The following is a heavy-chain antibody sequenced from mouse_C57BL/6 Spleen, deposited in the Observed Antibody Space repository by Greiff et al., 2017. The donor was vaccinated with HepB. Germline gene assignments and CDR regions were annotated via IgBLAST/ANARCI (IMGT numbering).Heavy chain of an antibody. D-gene: IGHD3-1*01. Sequence: EVQLVESGGGLVKPGGSLKLSCAASGFTFSDYGMHWVRQAPEKGLEWVAYISSGSSTIYYADTVKGRFTISRDNAKNTLFLQMTSLRSEDTAMYYCAREGYVVLFAYWGQGTLVTVSA. CDR1: GFTFSDYG. J-gene: IGHJ3*01. CDR3: AREGYVVLFAY. V-gene: IGHV5-17*01. CDR2: ISSGSSTI.